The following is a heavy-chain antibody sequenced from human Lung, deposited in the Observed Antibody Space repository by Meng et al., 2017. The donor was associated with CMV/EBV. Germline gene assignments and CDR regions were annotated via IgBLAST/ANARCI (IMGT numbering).Heavy chain of an antibody. CDR3: VKEMYWDQSYHGMDV. Sequence: ESLKISCAASGLTVNNNFLTWVRQGPGKGLEWVSAMYSGGSTYYTDSVKGRFTLSRDNSKNTLYLQMNRLRAEDTGVYYCVKEMYWDQSYHGMDVWGQGTTVTVSS. CDR2: MYSGGST. J-gene: IGHJ6*02. D-gene: IGHD2-8*02. V-gene: IGHV3-66*02. CDR1: GLTVNNNF.